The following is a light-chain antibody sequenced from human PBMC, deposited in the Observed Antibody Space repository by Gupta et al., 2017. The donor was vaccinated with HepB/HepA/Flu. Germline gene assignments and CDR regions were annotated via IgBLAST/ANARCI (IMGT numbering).Light chain of an antibody. Sequence: SSELTQDPAVSVALGQTVRITCQGDSLRSYYASWYQQKPGQAPVVVIYNKKNRPSGIPDRFSGSSSGNTASLTITGAQAEDEADYYCNSRDSSGNHLVFGGGTKLTVL. V-gene: IGLV3-19*01. J-gene: IGLJ2*01. CDR1: SLRSYY. CDR2: NKK. CDR3: NSRDSSGNHLV.